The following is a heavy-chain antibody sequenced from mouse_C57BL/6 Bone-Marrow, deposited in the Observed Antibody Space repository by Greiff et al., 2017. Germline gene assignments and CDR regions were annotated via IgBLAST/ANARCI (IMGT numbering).Heavy chain of an antibody. D-gene: IGHD2-4*01. CDR3: ARNYDLYYAMDY. CDR2: IDPSDSYT. Sequence: QVQLQQPGAELVKPGASVKLSCKASGYTFTSYWMQWVKQRPGQGLEWIGEIDPSDSYTNYNQKFKGKATLSVDTSTSTAYLQISSLTSEDSAVYYGARNYDLYYAMDYWGQGTSVTVSS. CDR1: GYTFTSYW. J-gene: IGHJ4*01. V-gene: IGHV1-50*01.